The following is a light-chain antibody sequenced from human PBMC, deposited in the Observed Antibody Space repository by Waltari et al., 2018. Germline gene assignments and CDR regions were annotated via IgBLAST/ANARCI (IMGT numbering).Light chain of an antibody. CDR3: QQYYGTPRT. Sequence: DIVMTQSPDSLAVSLGERATINCKSSQSLLNSSDNKNYLAWFQQKQGQPPNLLIYWASTRESGVPDRFSGSGSGTDFTLTISSLQAEDVAVYYCQQYYGTPRTFGQGTKVEVK. CDR1: QSLLNSSDNKNY. CDR2: WAS. J-gene: IGKJ1*01. V-gene: IGKV4-1*01.